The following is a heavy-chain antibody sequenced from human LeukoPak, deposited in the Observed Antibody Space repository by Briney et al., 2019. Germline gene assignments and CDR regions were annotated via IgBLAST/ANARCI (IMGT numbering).Heavy chain of an antibody. J-gene: IGHJ1*01. D-gene: IGHD3-10*01. Sequence: GESLKISCKGSGYIFTTYWIGWVRQKPGKGLEWMALIYPGDSQTRYSPSFEGQVTISADKSISTASLQWASLEASDTAMYYCVRRSRFGNDDEYFQHWGQGTLVTVSS. CDR1: GYIFTTYW. CDR3: VRRSRFGNDDEYFQH. CDR2: IYPGDSQT. V-gene: IGHV5-51*01.